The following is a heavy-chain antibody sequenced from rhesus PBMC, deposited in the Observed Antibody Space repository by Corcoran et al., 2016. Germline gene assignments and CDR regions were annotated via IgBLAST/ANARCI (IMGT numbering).Heavy chain of an antibody. Sequence: EVQLVESGGGLVQPGGSLRLSCAASGFTFSSYGMHWVRQSPGKGLEWVAVISYDGSKKDYADSLKDRFTISRDNSKNMLYLQMNNLKLEDTAVYYCARNYGQDYYGLDSWGQGVVVTVSS. CDR2: ISYDGSKK. CDR3: ARNYGQDYYGLDS. CDR1: GFTFSSYG. J-gene: IGHJ6*01. D-gene: IGHD1-26*01. V-gene: IGHV3-54*02.